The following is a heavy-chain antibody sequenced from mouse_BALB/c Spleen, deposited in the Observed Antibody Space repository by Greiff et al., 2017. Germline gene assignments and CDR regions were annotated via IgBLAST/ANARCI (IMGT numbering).Heavy chain of an antibody. CDR1: GYSITSDYA. CDR3: ASRRSYYGNPGAMDY. CDR2: ISYSGST. D-gene: IGHD2-10*01. V-gene: IGHV3-2*02. Sequence: DVKLQESGPGLVKPSQSLSLTCTVTGYSITSDYAWNWIRQFPGNKLEWMGYISYSGSTSYNPSLKSRISITRDTSKNQFFLQLNSVTTEDTATYYCASRRSYYGNPGAMDYWGQGTSVTVSS. J-gene: IGHJ4*01.